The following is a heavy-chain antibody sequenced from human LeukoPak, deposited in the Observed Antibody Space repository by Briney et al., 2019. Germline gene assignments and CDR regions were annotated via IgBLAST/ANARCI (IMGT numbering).Heavy chain of an antibody. CDR1: GGSINSGSYY. V-gene: IGHV4-61*02. Sequence: PSETLSLTCNVSGGSINSGSYYWRWIRQPAGRGLEWIGRIYTSGSTNYNPSLKSRVTISVDTSKNQFSLELSSVTAADTAVYYCARDLYYYDSSGYYLWGFDIWGQGTMVTVSS. CDR3: ARDLYYYDSSGYYLWGFDI. CDR2: IYTSGST. J-gene: IGHJ3*02. D-gene: IGHD3-22*01.